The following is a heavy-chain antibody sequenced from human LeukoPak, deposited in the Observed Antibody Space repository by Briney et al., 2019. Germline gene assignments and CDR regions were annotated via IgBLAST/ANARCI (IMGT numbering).Heavy chain of an antibody. CDR2: TYYSGST. V-gene: IGHV4-59*01. J-gene: IGHJ6*03. CDR3: ARLAARPNYYYYYMDV. D-gene: IGHD6-6*01. Sequence: PSEPLSLTCTVSGGSISSYYWSWIRQPPGKGLEWIGYTYYSGSTNYNPSLKSRVTISVDTSKNQFSLKLSSVTAADTAVYYCARLAARPNYYYYYMDVWGKGTTVTVSS. CDR1: GGSISSYY.